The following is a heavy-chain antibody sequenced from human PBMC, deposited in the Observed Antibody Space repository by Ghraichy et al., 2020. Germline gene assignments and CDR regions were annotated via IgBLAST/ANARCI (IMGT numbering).Heavy chain of an antibody. V-gene: IGHV3-7*03. D-gene: IGHD3-10*01. CDR1: GFSISSYW. Sequence: SCAASGFSISSYWMSWVRQAPGKGLEWVANIKQDGSERYYVDSVKGRFTISRDNAKNSLYLQMTSLRAEDTAVYYCAKNQLLQFDAFNLWGLGTLVTVSS. CDR3: AKNQLLQFDAFNL. CDR2: IKQDGSER. J-gene: IGHJ3*01.